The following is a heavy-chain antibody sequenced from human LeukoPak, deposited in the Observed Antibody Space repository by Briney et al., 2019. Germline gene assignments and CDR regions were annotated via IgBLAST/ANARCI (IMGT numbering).Heavy chain of an antibody. D-gene: IGHD6-13*01. CDR2: VDSSDSTHYS. Sequence: SETLSLTCTVSGGSINTHYWGWIRQPPGKGLEWIGCVDSSDSTHYSHYNPSLKSRVSISADMSKNQFSLNMYSVTTADTAVYYCARLSAAASHPWGQGTLVTVSS. CDR1: GGSINTHY. CDR3: ARLSAAASHP. V-gene: IGHV4-4*07. J-gene: IGHJ5*02.